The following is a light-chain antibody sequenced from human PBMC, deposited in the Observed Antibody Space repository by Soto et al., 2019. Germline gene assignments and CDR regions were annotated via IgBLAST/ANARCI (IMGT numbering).Light chain of an antibody. V-gene: IGKV1-5*03. CDR2: EAY. Sequence: DIQVTQSPSTLSASLGDRVTITCRASQSISNWLAWYQQKPGKAPKLLIYEAYTLESGVPSTFSGSGSGTEFTLTISSLQPDDFATYYCQQYNNYPWTFGQGTKVEIK. CDR1: QSISNW. CDR3: QQYNNYPWT. J-gene: IGKJ1*01.